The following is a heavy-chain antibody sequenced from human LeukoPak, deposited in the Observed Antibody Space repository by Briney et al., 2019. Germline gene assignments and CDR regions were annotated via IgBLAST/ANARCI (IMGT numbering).Heavy chain of an antibody. D-gene: IGHD3-3*01. J-gene: IGHJ6*02. Sequence: PSETLSLTCTVSGGSISSSSYSWGWIRQPPGKGLEWIGSIYYSGSTNYNPSLKSRVTMSVDTSKNQFSLKLSSVTAADTAVYYCARDGPSITIFGVVTPYGMDVWGQGTTVTVSS. V-gene: IGHV4-39*07. CDR3: ARDGPSITIFGVVTPYGMDV. CDR1: GGSISSSSYS. CDR2: IYYSGST.